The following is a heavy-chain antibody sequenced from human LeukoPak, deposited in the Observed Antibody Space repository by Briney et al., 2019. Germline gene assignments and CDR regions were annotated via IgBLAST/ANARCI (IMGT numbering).Heavy chain of an antibody. CDR2: INHSGST. D-gene: IGHD3-9*01. CDR1: GGSFSGYY. V-gene: IGHV4-34*01. Sequence: SETLSLTCAVYGGSFSGYYWSWIRQPPGKGLEWIGEINHSGSTNYNPSLKRRVTISVDTSKNQFSLKLSSVTAADTVVYYCARGPHDILTGYYYYYDMDVWGQGTTVTVSS. CDR3: ARGPHDILTGYYYYYDMDV. J-gene: IGHJ6*02.